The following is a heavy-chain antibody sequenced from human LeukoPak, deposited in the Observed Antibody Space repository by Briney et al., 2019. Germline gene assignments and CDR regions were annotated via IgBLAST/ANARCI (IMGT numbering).Heavy chain of an antibody. Sequence: GGSLRLSCAASGFTVSSNYMSWVRQAPGKGLEWVSVIYSGGSTYYADSVKGRFTISRDNSKNTLYLQMNSLRAEDTAVYYCARDKVVRGAHGMDVWGQGTTVTVSS. CDR2: IYSGGST. D-gene: IGHD3-10*01. CDR1: GFTVSSNY. J-gene: IGHJ6*02. V-gene: IGHV3-53*01. CDR3: ARDKVVRGAHGMDV.